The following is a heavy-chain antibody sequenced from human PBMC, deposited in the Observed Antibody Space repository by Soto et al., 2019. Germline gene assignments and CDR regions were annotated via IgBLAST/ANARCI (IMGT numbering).Heavy chain of an antibody. CDR1: GGSISSGDYY. V-gene: IGHV4-30-4*01. CDR2: IYYIGST. J-gene: IGHJ6*02. D-gene: IGHD5-12*01. CDR3: ARDQGIYSGYDWSYYYGMDV. Sequence: QVQLQESDPGLVKPSQTLSLTCTVSGGSISSGDYYWSWIRQPPGKRLEWIGYIYYIGSTYYNPSLKSRVTISVDTSKNQFCLKLSSVTAADTAVYYCARDQGIYSGYDWSYYYGMDVWGQGATVTVSS.